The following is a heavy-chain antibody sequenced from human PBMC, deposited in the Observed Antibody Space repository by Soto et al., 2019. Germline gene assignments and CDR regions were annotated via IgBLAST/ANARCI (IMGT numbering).Heavy chain of an antibody. J-gene: IGHJ6*02. CDR3: AKALYSTSLYGMDV. CDR2: ISYDGGNK. V-gene: IGHV3-30*18. D-gene: IGHD6-6*01. Sequence: PGVSMRLSCTAAGCKFRSYGRHWVRKEPGKGLEWVAIISYDGGNKYYADSVKGRFTISRDNSKNTLYLQMSSLRAEDTAVYYCAKALYSTSLYGMDVWGQGTTVTSP. CDR1: GCKFRSYG.